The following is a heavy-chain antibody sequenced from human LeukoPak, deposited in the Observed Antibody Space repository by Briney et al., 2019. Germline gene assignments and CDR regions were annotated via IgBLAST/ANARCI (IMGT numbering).Heavy chain of an antibody. Sequence: ASVKVSCKASGYTFTGYYMHWVRQAPGQGLEWMGWINPNSGGTNYAQKFQGRVTMTRDTSISTAYMELSRLRSDDTAVYYCARVYGSGSYYDSVNKLNYWGQGTLVTVSS. V-gene: IGHV1-2*02. J-gene: IGHJ4*02. D-gene: IGHD3-10*01. CDR2: INPNSGGT. CDR1: GYTFTGYY. CDR3: ARVYGSGSYYDSVNKLNY.